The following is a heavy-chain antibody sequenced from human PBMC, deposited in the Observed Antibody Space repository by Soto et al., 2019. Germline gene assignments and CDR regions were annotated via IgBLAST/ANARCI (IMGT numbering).Heavy chain of an antibody. D-gene: IGHD3-3*01. CDR1: GYTFNSYG. CDR3: ARDQGITTFGVYSMYYYGMDV. CDR2: ISAYNGNT. V-gene: IGHV1-18*01. Sequence: ASVKVSCNASGYTFNSYGISWVRQAPGQGLEWMGWISAYNGNTNYAQKLQGRVTMTTDTSTSTAYMELRSLRSDDTAVYYCARDQGITTFGVYSMYYYGMDVWGQGTTVTVSS. J-gene: IGHJ6*02.